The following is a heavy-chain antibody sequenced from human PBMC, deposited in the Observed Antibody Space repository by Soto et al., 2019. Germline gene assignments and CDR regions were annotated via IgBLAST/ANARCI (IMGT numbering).Heavy chain of an antibody. J-gene: IGHJ2*01. Sequence: QVQLQQWGAGPLRPLETLSLTCGVSGGDFSGYYWAWIRQSPGKGLEWIGEINDRGSINYNPSLKSRVSISVDTSKNHYSLNLRSVTAADTAVYYCARESHDILNGPHRVWYFDLWGRGPLVTVSS. CDR2: INDRGSI. V-gene: IGHV4-34*01. CDR1: GGDFSGYY. D-gene: IGHD3-9*01. CDR3: ARESHDILNGPHRVWYFDL.